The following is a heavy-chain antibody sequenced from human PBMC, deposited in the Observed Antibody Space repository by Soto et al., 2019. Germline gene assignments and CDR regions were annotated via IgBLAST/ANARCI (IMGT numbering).Heavy chain of an antibody. D-gene: IGHD3-22*01. J-gene: IGHJ3*02. CDR2: ISAYNGNT. V-gene: IGHV1-18*04. CDR1: GYTFTSYG. CDR3: ARTLVSSCYSDAFDI. Sequence: ASVKVSFKASGYTFTSYGISWGRQAPGQGLEWMGWISAYNGNTNYAQKLQGRVTMTTDTSTSTAYMELRSLRSDDTAVYYCARTLVSSCYSDAFDIWGQGTMGTLSS.